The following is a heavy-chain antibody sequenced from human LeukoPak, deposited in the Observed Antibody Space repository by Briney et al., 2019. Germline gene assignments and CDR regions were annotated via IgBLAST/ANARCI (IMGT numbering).Heavy chain of an antibody. CDR1: GFSFTTYG. CDR2: ISRASNNI. J-gene: IGHJ6*02. CDR3: ARGHGLDV. Sequence: GGSLRLSCAAPGFSFTTYGMNWVRQAPGKGLEWVSFISRASNNIYYADSVKGRFTISRDNAKNSVLLHMNTLRAEDTAVYYCARGHGLDVWGQGTTVTVSS. V-gene: IGHV3-21*06.